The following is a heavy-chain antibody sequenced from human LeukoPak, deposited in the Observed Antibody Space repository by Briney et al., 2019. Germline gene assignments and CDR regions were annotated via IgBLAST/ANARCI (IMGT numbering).Heavy chain of an antibody. CDR2: IYHSGTT. J-gene: IGHJ5*02. CDR1: GYSISSGYY. V-gene: IGHV4-38-2*02. Sequence: SETLSLTCGVSGYSISSGYYWAWIRQPPGKGLEWIASIYHSGTTYFNPSLQSRVSLSVDTSKNQFSLKVKSVTAADTAVYYCARDPAMTFNWFGPWGQGTLVTVSS. CDR3: ARDPAMTFNWFGP. D-gene: IGHD2-21*02.